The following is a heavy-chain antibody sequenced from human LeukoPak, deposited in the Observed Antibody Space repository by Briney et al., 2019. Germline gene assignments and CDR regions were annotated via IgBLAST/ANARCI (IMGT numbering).Heavy chain of an antibody. CDR2: IKRDGSEK. CDR1: GFTFSSYW. J-gene: IGHJ4*02. D-gene: IGHD6-19*01. CDR3: ASTYSSGWYHYDY. V-gene: IGHV3-7*03. Sequence: PGGSLRLSCAASGFTFSSYWMTWVRQAPGKGLEWVANIKRDGSEKYYVDSVKGRFTISRDNAKNSLYLQMNSLRAEDTAVYYCASTYSSGWYHYDYWGQGTLVTVSS.